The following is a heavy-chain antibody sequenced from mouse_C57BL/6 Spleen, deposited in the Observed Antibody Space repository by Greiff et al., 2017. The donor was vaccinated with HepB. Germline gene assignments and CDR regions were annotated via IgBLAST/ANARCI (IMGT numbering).Heavy chain of an antibody. CDR2: IYPGDGDT. CDR3: ARDGGGYYGGNFDD. V-gene: IGHV1-82*01. Sequence: VKLQQSGPELVKPGASVKISCKASGYAFSSSWMNWVKQRPGKGLEWIGRIYPGDGDTNYNGKFKGKATLTADKSSSTAYMQLSSLTSEDSAVYFCARDGGGYYGGNFDDWGTGTTVTVSS. CDR1: GYAFSSSW. D-gene: IGHD2-3*01. J-gene: IGHJ1*03.